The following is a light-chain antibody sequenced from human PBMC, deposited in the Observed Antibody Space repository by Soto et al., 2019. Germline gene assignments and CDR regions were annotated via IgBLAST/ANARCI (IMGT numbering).Light chain of an antibody. J-gene: IGKJ5*01. Sequence: DVQMTQSPSAMSASVGDRVTITCRASQDISRFVAWFQQKSGKAPERLIYDTSSLQPGVPSRFSGSGSGTEFTLAISGLQPEDFATYYCLQHNNYPYTFGQGTRLEIK. CDR2: DTS. V-gene: IGKV1-17*03. CDR3: LQHNNYPYT. CDR1: QDISRF.